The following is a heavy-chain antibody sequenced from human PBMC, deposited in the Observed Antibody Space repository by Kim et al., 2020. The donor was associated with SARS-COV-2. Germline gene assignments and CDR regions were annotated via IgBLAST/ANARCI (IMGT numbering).Heavy chain of an antibody. CDR3: AKTRGMYSSSWYDFDY. J-gene: IGHJ4*02. D-gene: IGHD6-13*01. Sequence: SVKGRFTICRDNSKNSLYLQMNSLRAEDTALYYCAKTRGMYSSSWYDFDYWGQGTLVTVSS. V-gene: IGHV3-43D*03.